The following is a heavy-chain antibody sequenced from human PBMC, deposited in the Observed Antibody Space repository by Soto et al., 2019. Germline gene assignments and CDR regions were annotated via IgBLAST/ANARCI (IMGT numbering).Heavy chain of an antibody. Sequence: GGSLRLYCEPSSLTVSRYVIQWVRHSPGTGLEWVAFISNDGGAKYYADSVVGRFTISRDNYKNTVALQMNNLRVEDTAVYYCARDIWSGDDKWFDSWGQGTLVTVSS. CDR1: SLTVSRYV. CDR3: ARDIWSGDDKWFDS. CDR2: ISNDGGAK. J-gene: IGHJ5*01. V-gene: IGHV3-30*03. D-gene: IGHD3-3*01.